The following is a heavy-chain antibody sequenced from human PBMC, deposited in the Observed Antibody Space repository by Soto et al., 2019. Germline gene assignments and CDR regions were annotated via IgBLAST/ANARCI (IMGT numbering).Heavy chain of an antibody. V-gene: IGHV3-7*01. J-gene: IGHJ4*02. CDR1: GFTFSSYW. CDR2: IKQDGSEK. D-gene: IGHD3-10*01. Sequence: GGSLRLSCAASGFTFSSYWMSWVRQAPGKGLEWVANIKQDGSEKYYVDSVKGRFTISRDNAKNSLYLQMNSLRAEDTAVYYCARFIGELLYYFDYWGQGTLVTVSS. CDR3: ARFIGELLYYFDY.